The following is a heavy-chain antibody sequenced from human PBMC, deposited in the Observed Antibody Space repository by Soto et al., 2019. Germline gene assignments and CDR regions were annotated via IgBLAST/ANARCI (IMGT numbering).Heavy chain of an antibody. CDR3: ARVIANYYDSSGHVDFGY. V-gene: IGHV1-18*04. J-gene: IGHJ4*02. CDR1: GYTFTSYG. Sequence: QVQLVQSGAEVKKPGASVKVSCTASGYTFTSYGISWVRQAPGQGLEWMGWISAYNGNTNYAQKLQGRVTMTTDTSTSTAYMERRSLRSDDTAVYYCARVIANYYDSSGHVDFGYWGQGTLVTVSS. D-gene: IGHD3-22*01. CDR2: ISAYNGNT.